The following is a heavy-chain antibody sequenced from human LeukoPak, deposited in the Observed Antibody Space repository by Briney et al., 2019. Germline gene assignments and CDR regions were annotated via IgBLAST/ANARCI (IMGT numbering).Heavy chain of an antibody. CDR1: GGSISSYF. CDR3: ARDPGVLGIFLDAFDI. Sequence: LETLSLTCTVSGGSISSYFWSWIRQPPGKGLEWIGYVYYSGSTNYNPSLKSRVTMSVDTSKNQFSLKLSSVTAADTAVYYCARDPGVLGIFLDAFDIWGQGTMVTVSS. J-gene: IGHJ3*02. V-gene: IGHV4-59*12. CDR2: VYYSGST. D-gene: IGHD7-27*01.